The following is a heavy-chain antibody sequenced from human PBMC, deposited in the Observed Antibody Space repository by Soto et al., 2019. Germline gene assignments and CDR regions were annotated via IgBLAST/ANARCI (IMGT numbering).Heavy chain of an antibody. Sequence: ASVKVSCKASGYTFTSYAMHWVRQAPGQRLEWMGWINAGNGNTKYSQKFQGRVTITRDTSASTAYMELSSLRSEDTAVYYCARDFLTGDPHDAFDIWGQGTMVTVSS. J-gene: IGHJ3*02. CDR3: ARDFLTGDPHDAFDI. D-gene: IGHD3-9*01. V-gene: IGHV1-3*01. CDR2: INAGNGNT. CDR1: GYTFTSYA.